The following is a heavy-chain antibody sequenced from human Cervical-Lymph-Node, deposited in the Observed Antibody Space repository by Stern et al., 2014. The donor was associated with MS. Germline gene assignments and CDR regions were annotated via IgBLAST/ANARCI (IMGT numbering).Heavy chain of an antibody. J-gene: IGHJ4*02. Sequence: VQLVQSGAEVKKPGASVKVSCKASGYTFTSYGISWVRKAPGQGLEWMGWITAYNGNTNYAQKLQGRVTMTTDTSTSTAYMELRSLRSDDTAVYYCARDGIAAAHPPPGVFDYWGQGTLVTVSS. CDR1: GYTFTSYG. D-gene: IGHD6-13*01. V-gene: IGHV1-18*01. CDR3: ARDGIAAAHPPPGVFDY. CDR2: ITAYNGNT.